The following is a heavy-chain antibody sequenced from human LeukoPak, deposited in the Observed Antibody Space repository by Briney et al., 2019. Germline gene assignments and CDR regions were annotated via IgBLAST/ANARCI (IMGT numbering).Heavy chain of an antibody. D-gene: IGHD5-12*01. Sequence: SQTLSLTWAISGDSVSSNSAAWSWIRQSPSRGLEWLGRTYYRSKWYNDYAVSVKSRITINPDTSKNQFSLQLNSVTPEDTAVHYCARELWLSDAFDIWGQGTMVTVSS. CDR1: GDSVSSNSAA. CDR3: ARELWLSDAFDI. CDR2: TYYRSKWYN. J-gene: IGHJ3*02. V-gene: IGHV6-1*01.